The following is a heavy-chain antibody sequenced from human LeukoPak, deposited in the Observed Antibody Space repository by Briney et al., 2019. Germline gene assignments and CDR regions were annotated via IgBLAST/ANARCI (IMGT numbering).Heavy chain of an antibody. CDR3: ARDFGFGELPWFDP. D-gene: IGHD3-10*01. CDR1: GGSISSYY. J-gene: IGHJ5*02. V-gene: IGHV4-59*01. Sequence: PSETLSLTCTVSGGSISSYYWSWLRQPPGKGLEWIGYIYYSGSTNYNPSLKSRVTISVDTSKNQFSLKLSSVTAADTAVYYCARDFGFGELPWFDPWGQGTLVTVSS. CDR2: IYYSGST.